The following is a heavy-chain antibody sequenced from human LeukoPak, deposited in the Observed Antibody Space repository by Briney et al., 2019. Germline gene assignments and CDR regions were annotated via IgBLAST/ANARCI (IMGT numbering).Heavy chain of an antibody. CDR1: GGSISSSSYY. V-gene: IGHV4-39*01. CDR2: IYYSGST. D-gene: IGHD1-7*01. CDR3: ASAGNAWYNWNYGNWFDP. J-gene: IGHJ5*02. Sequence: PSETLSLTCTVSGGSISSSSYYWGWIRQPPGKGLEWIGSIYYSGSTYYNPSLKSRVTISVDTSKNQFPLKLSSVTAADTAVYYCASAGNAWYNWNYGNWFDPWGQGTLVTVSS.